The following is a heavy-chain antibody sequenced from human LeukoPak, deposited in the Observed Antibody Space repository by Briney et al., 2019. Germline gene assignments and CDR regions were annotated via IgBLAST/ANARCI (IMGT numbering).Heavy chain of an antibody. CDR2: IIPSDHTT. V-gene: IGHV3-23*01. D-gene: IGHD5-24*01. Sequence: GGTLRLSRAASGFTFSSHGMNWVRQAPGKGLEWVSGIIPSDHTTYYADSVRGRFTISRDNSRNTLYLQMNSLRAEDTAVYYCAKDDRWLQFCCWGQGTLVTVSA. CDR3: AKDDRWLQFCC. J-gene: IGHJ4*02. CDR1: GFTFSSHG.